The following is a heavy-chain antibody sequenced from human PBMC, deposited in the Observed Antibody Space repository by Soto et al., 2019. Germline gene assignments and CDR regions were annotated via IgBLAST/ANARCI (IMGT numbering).Heavy chain of an antibody. CDR3: ASPSSYSSGWYDY. D-gene: IGHD6-19*01. J-gene: IGHJ4*02. CDR2: ISSSAGTI. Sequence: VQLVESGGGLVKPGGSLRLSCAASGFTFSDYYVSWIRQAPGKGLEWVSYISSSAGTIYYADSVKGRFTISRDNAKNSLYLQMNSLRAEDTAVYYCASPSSYSSGWYDYWGQGTLVTVSS. CDR1: GFTFSDYY. V-gene: IGHV3-11*01.